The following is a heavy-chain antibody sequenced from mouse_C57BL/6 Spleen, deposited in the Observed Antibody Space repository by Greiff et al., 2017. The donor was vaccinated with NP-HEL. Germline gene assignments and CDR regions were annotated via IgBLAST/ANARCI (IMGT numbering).Heavy chain of an antibody. CDR1: GYAFSSSW. J-gene: IGHJ3*01. V-gene: IGHV1-82*01. D-gene: IGHD2-10*01. CDR3: ARGGSPYRFAY. Sequence: QVQLKQSGPELVKPGASVKISCKASGYAFSSSWMNWVKQRPGKGLEWIGRIYPGDGDTNYNGKFKGKATLTADKSSSTAYMQLSSLTSEDSAVYFCARGGSPYRFAYWGQGTLVTVSA. CDR2: IYPGDGDT.